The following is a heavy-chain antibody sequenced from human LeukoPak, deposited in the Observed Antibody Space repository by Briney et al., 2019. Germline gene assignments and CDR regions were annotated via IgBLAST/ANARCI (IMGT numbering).Heavy chain of an antibody. Sequence: GGSLRLSCAASGFTFSSYGMYWVRQAPGKGLEWVAVISYDGSNKYYADSVKGRFTISRDNSKNTLYLQMNSLRAEDTAVYYCAKEPGVSSGYADYWGQGTLVTVSS. D-gene: IGHD3-22*01. CDR1: GFTFSSYG. V-gene: IGHV3-30*18. J-gene: IGHJ4*02. CDR3: AKEPGVSSGYADY. CDR2: ISYDGSNK.